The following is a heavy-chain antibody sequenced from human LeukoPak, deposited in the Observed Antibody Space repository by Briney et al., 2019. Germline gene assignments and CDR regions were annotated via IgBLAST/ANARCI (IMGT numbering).Heavy chain of an antibody. Sequence: GGSLRLSCAASGFTFDDYAMHWVRQAPGKGLEWVSGISWNSGSIGYADSVKGRFTISRDNAKNSLYLQMNSLRAEDTAVYYCARDRDIVVVPAGIDYWGQGTLVTVSS. CDR3: ARDRDIVVVPAGIDY. J-gene: IGHJ4*02. D-gene: IGHD2-2*01. CDR1: GFTFDDYA. V-gene: IGHV3-9*01. CDR2: ISWNSGSI.